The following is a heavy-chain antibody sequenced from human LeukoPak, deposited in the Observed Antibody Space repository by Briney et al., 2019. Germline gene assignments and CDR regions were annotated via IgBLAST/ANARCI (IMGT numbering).Heavy chain of an antibody. V-gene: IGHV3-20*04. Sequence: GGSLRLSCAASGFTFDDYGMSWVRQAPGKGLEWVSGINWNGGSTGYADSVKGRFTISRDNAKNSLYLQMNSLRAEDTALYYCARDFDYGSGSYYTPGFDYWGQGTLVTVSS. CDR3: ARDFDYGSGSYYTPGFDY. CDR1: GFTFDDYG. CDR2: INWNGGST. J-gene: IGHJ4*02. D-gene: IGHD3-10*01.